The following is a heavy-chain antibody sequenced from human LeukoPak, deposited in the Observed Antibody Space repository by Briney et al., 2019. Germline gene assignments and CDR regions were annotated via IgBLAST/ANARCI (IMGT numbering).Heavy chain of an antibody. Sequence: ASVKVSCKASGYTFTGYYMHWVRQAPGQGLEWMGWINPNSGGTNYAQKFQGWVTMTRDTSISTAYMELSRLRSDDTAVYYCARRPRGGSGDSVEDYYGMDVWGQGTTVTVSS. D-gene: IGHD2-15*01. CDR2: INPNSGGT. CDR3: ARRPRGGSGDSVEDYYGMDV. CDR1: GYTFTGYY. J-gene: IGHJ6*02. V-gene: IGHV1-2*04.